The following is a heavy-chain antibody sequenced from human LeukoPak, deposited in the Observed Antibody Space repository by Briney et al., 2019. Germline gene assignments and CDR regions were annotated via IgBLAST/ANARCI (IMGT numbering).Heavy chain of an antibody. CDR3: ARGGTWDLDY. CDR1: GFTFSTYW. D-gene: IGHD1-1*01. Sequence: GGSLRLSCAASGFTFSTYWMTWVRQAPEKGLEWVANIKPDGSEKYYVDSEKGRFTISRDNAKNSLYLQMNSLRAEDTAVYYCARGGTWDLDYWGQGTLVTVSS. V-gene: IGHV3-7*01. CDR2: IKPDGSEK. J-gene: IGHJ4*02.